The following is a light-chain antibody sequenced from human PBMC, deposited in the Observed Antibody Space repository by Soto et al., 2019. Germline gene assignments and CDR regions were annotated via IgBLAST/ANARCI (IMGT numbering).Light chain of an antibody. J-gene: IGKJ1*01. CDR2: AAS. CDR3: QQSDSTPWT. CDR1: QSTSIY. Sequence: DIQMTQSPSSLSASVGDRVTITCRASQSTSIYLNWYQQKPGKAPKLLIFAASSLQSGVPSRSSGGGSGPDFPLTISSLQPVDFATYYCQQSDSTPWTFGQGTTVEIK. V-gene: IGKV1-39*01.